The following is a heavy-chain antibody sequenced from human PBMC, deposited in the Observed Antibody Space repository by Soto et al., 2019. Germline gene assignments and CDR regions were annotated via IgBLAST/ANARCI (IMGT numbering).Heavy chain of an antibody. V-gene: IGHV4-59*08. CDR1: GGSISSYY. D-gene: IGHD3-3*01. J-gene: IGHJ6*03. CDR2: IYYGGST. Sequence: SETLSLTCTVSGGSISSYYWSWIRQPPGKGLEWIGYIYYGGSTNYNPSLKSRVTISVDTSKNQFSLKLSSVTAADTAVYYCARHEKQDFWSGYYDYYHYYMDVWGKGTTVTVSS. CDR3: ARHEKQDFWSGYYDYYHYYMDV.